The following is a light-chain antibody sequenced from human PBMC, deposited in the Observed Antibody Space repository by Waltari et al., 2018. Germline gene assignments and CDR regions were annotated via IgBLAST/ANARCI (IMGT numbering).Light chain of an antibody. CDR1: SCSVSITSY. Sequence: HTVLSHEPSLSVSPGGTVTLTFAFRSCSVSITSYARWYQQTPGQAPRTLVYKGNTRSSGVTDRFAGSILGNKAALTSTGAQADDESDYYCLLYMGSGIWVFGGGTKLTVL. V-gene: IGLV8-61*01. CDR3: LLYMGSGIWV. J-gene: IGLJ3*02. CDR2: KGN.